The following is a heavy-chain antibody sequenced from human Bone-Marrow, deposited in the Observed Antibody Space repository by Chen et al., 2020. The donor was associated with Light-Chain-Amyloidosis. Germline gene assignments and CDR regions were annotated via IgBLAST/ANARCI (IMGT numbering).Heavy chain of an antibody. J-gene: IGHJ4*02. CDR3: ARRRDGYNFDY. CDR1: GYTFPNYW. D-gene: IGHD5-12*01. CDR2: IYPDHSDA. V-gene: IGHV5-51*01. Sequence: EVQLEQSGPEVKKPGESLKISCKGSGYTFPNYWIGWVRQMPGKGLEWMGVIYPDHSDARYSPSLEGQVTISADKSITTAYLQWRSLKASDTAMYYCARRRDGYNFDYWGQGTLVTVSS.